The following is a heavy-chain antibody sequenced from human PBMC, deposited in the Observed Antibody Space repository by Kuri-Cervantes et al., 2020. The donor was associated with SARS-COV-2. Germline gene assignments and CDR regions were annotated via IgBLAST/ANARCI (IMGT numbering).Heavy chain of an antibody. CDR3: ARGDFWNGYYNWYFDL. J-gene: IGHJ2*01. Sequence: GGSLRLSCEASGFMISSYWTHWVRQVPEKGQVWVSRIHSSGSSTGYADSVKGRFTISRDNAKNTLYLQMNSLRVEDTAVYYCARGDFWNGYYNWYFDLWGRGTLVTVSS. D-gene: IGHD3-3*01. CDR1: GFMISSYW. CDR2: IHSSGSST. V-gene: IGHV3-74*01.